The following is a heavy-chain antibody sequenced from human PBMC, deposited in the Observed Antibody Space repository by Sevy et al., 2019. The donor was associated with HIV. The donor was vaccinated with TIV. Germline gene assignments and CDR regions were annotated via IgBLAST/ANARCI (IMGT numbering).Heavy chain of an antibody. V-gene: IGHV3-21*01. Sequence: GGSLRLSCAASGFAFSSYSMNWVRQAPGKGLEWVSSISDSSTYISYADSVKGRFTISRDHAKTSVFLQMSSLRAEDTAVYYCVRAIQLAASYWGQGTLVTVSS. J-gene: IGHJ4*02. CDR1: GFAFSSYS. CDR3: VRAIQLAASY. CDR2: ISDSSTYI. D-gene: IGHD2-15*01.